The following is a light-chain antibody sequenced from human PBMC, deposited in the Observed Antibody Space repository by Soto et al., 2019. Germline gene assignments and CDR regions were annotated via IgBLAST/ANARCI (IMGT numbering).Light chain of an antibody. J-gene: IGKJ2*01. V-gene: IGKV3-15*01. CDR2: GAS. CDR3: QKYNNWPPEYT. CDR1: QSIGNF. Sequence: ETVMTQSPATLSVSPGERATLSCRASQSIGNFLAWFQQKPGQSPRLLIYGASTRATGVPLRFTGSGSGIEFTLTISSLQSEDFAVYYCQKYNNWPPEYTFGQGTKLEIK.